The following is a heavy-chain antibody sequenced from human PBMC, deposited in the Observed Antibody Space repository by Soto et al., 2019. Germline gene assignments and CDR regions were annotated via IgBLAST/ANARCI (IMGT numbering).Heavy chain of an antibody. J-gene: IGHJ4*02. V-gene: IGHV1-3*01. D-gene: IGHD2-21*02. CDR2: INAGNGNT. Sequence: ASVKVSCKASGYTFTSYAMHWVRQAPGQRLEWMGWINAGNGNTKYSQKFQGRVTITRDTSASTAYMELSSLRSEDTAVYYCARIIVVGTALDYWGQGTLVTGFS. CDR1: GYTFTSYA. CDR3: ARIIVVGTALDY.